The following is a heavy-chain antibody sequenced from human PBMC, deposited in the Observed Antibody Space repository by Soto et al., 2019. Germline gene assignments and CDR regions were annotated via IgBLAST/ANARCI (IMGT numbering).Heavy chain of an antibody. CDR3: ARDSLYYYGSGSYDFPHLGWFDP. CDR2: ISSSSSYI. Sequence: GGSLRLSCAASGSTFSSYSMNWVRQAPGKGLEWVSSISSSSSYIYYADSVKGRFTISRDNAKNSLYLQMNSLRAEDTAVYYCARDSLYYYGSGSYDFPHLGWFDPWGQGTLVTVSS. D-gene: IGHD3-10*01. CDR1: GSTFSSYS. J-gene: IGHJ5*02. V-gene: IGHV3-21*01.